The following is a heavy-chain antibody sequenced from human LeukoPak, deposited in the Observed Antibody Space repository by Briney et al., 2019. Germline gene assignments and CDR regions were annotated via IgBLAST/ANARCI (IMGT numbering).Heavy chain of an antibody. Sequence: ASVKVSFKASGYTSTSYYMHWVRQAPGQGLEWMGIINPSGGSTSYAQKFQGRVTMTRDTSTSTVYMELSSLRSEDTAVYYCARDASTGYSSGWSFDYWGQGTLVTVSS. D-gene: IGHD6-19*01. CDR1: GYTSTSYY. CDR3: ARDASTGYSSGWSFDY. J-gene: IGHJ4*02. V-gene: IGHV1-46*01. CDR2: INPSGGST.